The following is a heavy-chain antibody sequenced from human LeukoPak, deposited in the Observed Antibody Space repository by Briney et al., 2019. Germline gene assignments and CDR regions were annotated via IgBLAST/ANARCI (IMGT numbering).Heavy chain of an antibody. CDR1: GASISSSYW. CDR2: IHHSGST. D-gene: IGHD2-15*01. Sequence: PSETLSLTCAVSGASISSSYWWSWVRQPPAKGLEWIGEIHHSGSTKYNPSLKSRVTISVDKSKNQFSLKLNSVTAADTAVYYCAPSPCSGDSCYRFDFWGQGTQVTVSS. J-gene: IGHJ4*02. CDR3: APSPCSGDSCYRFDF. V-gene: IGHV4-4*02.